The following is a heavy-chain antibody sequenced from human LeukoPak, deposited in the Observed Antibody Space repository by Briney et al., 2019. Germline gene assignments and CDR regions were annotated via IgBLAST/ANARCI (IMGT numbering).Heavy chain of an antibody. CDR3: AREYCGGDCREFLLGYFDL. CDR1: GYTFTSYY. J-gene: IGHJ2*01. CDR2: INPSGGST. Sequence: AASVKVSCKASGYTFTSYYMHWLRQAPGQGLEWMGIINPSGGSTSYAQKFQGRVTMTRDTSTSTVYMELSSLRSEDTAVYYCAREYCGGDCREFLLGYFDLWGRGTLVTVSS. D-gene: IGHD2-21*02. V-gene: IGHV1-46*01.